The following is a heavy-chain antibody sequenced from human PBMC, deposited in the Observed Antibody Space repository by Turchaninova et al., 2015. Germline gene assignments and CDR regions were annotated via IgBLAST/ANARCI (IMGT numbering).Heavy chain of an antibody. J-gene: IGHJ4*02. Sequence: EVQLVESGGGLVQPGGSLRLSFAAVGFTFSSYWMHGVRQAPGKGLVWVSRITGDGSSTSYADSVKGRFTISRDNAKNTLYLQMNSLRAEDTAVYYCAPWAGGSGVVYWGQGTLVTVSS. CDR1: GFTFSSYW. V-gene: IGHV3-74*01. CDR2: ITGDGSST. D-gene: IGHD3-10*01. CDR3: APWAGGSGVVY.